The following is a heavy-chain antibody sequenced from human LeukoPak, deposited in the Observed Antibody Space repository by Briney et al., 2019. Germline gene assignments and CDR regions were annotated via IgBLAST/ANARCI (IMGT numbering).Heavy chain of an antibody. V-gene: IGHV4-59*08. CDR3: ARHVGGVPAIFNY. J-gene: IGHJ4*02. D-gene: IGHD2-2*01. Sequence: SETLSLTCAVYGGSFSGYYWSWIRQPPGKGPEWIGYIYYSGSTNYNPSLKSRVTISVDTSKNQFSLKLSSVTAADTAVYYCARHVGGVPAIFNYWGQGTLVTVSS. CDR1: GGSFSGYY. CDR2: IYYSGST.